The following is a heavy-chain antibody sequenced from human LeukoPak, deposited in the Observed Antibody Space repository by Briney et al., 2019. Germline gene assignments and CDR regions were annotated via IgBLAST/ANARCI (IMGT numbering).Heavy chain of an antibody. J-gene: IGHJ4*02. D-gene: IGHD5-12*01. CDR2: INFDGSEK. Sequence: GGSLRLSCAASGFTFRDYWMSWVRQAPGNGLEWVAKINFDGSEKYYVDSVKGRFTISRDNAKNSLYLQMNSLRAEVTAVYYCARKATIIDYWGQGTLVTVSS. V-gene: IGHV3-7*04. CDR1: GFTFRDYW. CDR3: ARKATIIDY.